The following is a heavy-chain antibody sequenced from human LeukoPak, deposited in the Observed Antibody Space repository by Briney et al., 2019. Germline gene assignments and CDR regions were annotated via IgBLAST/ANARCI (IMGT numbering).Heavy chain of an antibody. CDR1: GYTFTSYD. V-gene: IGHV1-8*03. J-gene: IGHJ4*02. CDR2: MNPNSGNT. Sequence: GASVKVSCKASGYTFTSYDINWVRQATGQGLEWMGWMNPNSGNTGYAQKFQGRVTITRNTSISTAYMELSSLRSEDTAVYYCARDMSAVVPAATVDYWGQGTLVTVSS. CDR3: ARDMSAVVPAATVDY. D-gene: IGHD2-2*01.